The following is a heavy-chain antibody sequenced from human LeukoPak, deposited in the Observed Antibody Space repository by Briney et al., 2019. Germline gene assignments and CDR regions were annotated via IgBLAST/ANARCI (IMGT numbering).Heavy chain of an antibody. CDR1: GFTFSSYS. J-gene: IGHJ3*02. D-gene: IGHD3-16*01. CDR3: AKDYSEWGLGDAFDI. CDR2: ISGSGGST. Sequence: GGSLRLSCAASGFTFSSYSMNWVRQAPGKGLEWVSAISGSGGSTYYADSVKGRFTISRDNSKNTLYLQMNSLRAEDTAVYYCAKDYSEWGLGDAFDIWGQGTMVTVSS. V-gene: IGHV3-23*01.